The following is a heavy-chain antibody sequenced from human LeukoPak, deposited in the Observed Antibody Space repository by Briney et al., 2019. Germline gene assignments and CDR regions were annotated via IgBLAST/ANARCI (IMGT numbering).Heavy chain of an antibody. D-gene: IGHD6-13*01. Sequence: SETLSLTCAVSGGSVDNNNWLNWIRQSPGKGLEWIGDIFHSGSTNYNPSLKSRVTISLDKSKNQFSLKLSSVTAADTAVYYCARESPEVAAAGFLDYWGQGTLVTVSS. CDR2: IFHSGST. V-gene: IGHV4-4*02. J-gene: IGHJ4*02. CDR1: GGSVDNNNW. CDR3: ARESPEVAAAGFLDY.